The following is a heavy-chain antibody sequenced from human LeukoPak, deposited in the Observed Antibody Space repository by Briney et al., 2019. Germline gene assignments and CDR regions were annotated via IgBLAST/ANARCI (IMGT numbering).Heavy chain of an antibody. J-gene: IGHJ4*02. V-gene: IGHV1-18*01. CDR1: GYTFTSYG. CDR2: ISAYNGNT. Sequence: ASVKVSCKASGYTFTSYGISWVRQAPGQGLEWMGWISAYNGNTNYAQKLQGRVTMTTDTSTSTAYMELRSLRSDDTAVYYCARDFAQFDSDFWSGPTYYWGQGTLVTVSS. D-gene: IGHD3-3*01. CDR3: ARDFAQFDSDFWSGPTYY.